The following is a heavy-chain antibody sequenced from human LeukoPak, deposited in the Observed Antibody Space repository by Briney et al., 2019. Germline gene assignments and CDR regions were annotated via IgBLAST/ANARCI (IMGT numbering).Heavy chain of an antibody. CDR1: GGSFSGYY. CDR3: VRGGSRAARQSY. D-gene: IGHD6-6*01. V-gene: IGHV4-34*01. CDR2: INHSGST. J-gene: IGHJ4*02. Sequence: PSETLSLTCAVHGGSFSGYYWTWIRQPPGKGLEWIGEINHSGSTNYNPSLKSRVTISVDTSKNLFSLNLSSVTAADTGVYFCVRGGSRAARQSYWGQGTQVTVSS.